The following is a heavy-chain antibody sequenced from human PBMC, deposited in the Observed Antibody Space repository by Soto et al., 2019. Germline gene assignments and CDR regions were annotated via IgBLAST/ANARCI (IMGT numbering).Heavy chain of an antibody. D-gene: IGHD5-18*01. CDR3: ARALIQLWPHYYYGMDV. V-gene: IGHV4-30-4*01. CDR2: IYYSRTT. Sequence: SETLSLTCTVSGGSISSGDYYWSWIRQPPGKGLEWIGYIYYSRTTYYNPSLKSRVTISVDTSKNQFSLKVSSVTAADTAVYYCARALIQLWPHYYYGMDVWGQGTTVTVSS. J-gene: IGHJ6*02. CDR1: GGSISSGDYY.